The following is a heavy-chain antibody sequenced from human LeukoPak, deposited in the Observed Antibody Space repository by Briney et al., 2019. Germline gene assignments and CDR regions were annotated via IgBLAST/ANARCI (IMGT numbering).Heavy chain of an antibody. V-gene: IGHV3-30*18. CDR2: ISYDGSNK. J-gene: IGHJ6*02. CDR3: AKDSRIHYYDSSGYSSPDYYYYYGMDV. Sequence: PGGSLRLSCAAPGFTFSSYGMHWVRQAPGKGLEWVAVISYDGSNKYYADSVKGRFSISRDNSKNTLYLQMNSLRAEDTAVYYCAKDSRIHYYDSSGYSSPDYYYYYGMDVWGQGTTVTVSS. CDR1: GFTFSSYG. D-gene: IGHD3-22*01.